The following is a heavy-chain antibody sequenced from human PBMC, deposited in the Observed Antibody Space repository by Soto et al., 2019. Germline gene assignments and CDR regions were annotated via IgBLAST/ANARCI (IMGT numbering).Heavy chain of an antibody. D-gene: IGHD7-27*01. J-gene: IGHJ4*02. CDR1: GGSINNHY. Sequence: SETLSLTCXVSGGSINNHYWSWIRQPPGKGLEWIGYIDYTGATNYSPSLASRVTISVDTSKNQFSLKLTSLTAADTAIYYCARANWYFDYWGQGTLVTVSS. V-gene: IGHV4-59*11. CDR3: ARANWYFDY. CDR2: IDYTGAT.